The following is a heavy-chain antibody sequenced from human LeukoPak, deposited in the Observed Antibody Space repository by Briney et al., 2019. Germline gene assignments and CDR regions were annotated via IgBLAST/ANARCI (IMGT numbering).Heavy chain of an antibody. Sequence: SETLSLTCAVSGGSISSSNWWSWVRQPPGKGLEWIGEIYHSGSTNYNPSLKSRVTISVDKSKNQFSLKLSSVTAADTAVYYCARSRYCSSTSCFNFDYWGQGTLVTVSS. J-gene: IGHJ4*02. CDR1: GGSISSSNW. CDR3: ARSRYCSSTSCFNFDY. V-gene: IGHV4-4*02. D-gene: IGHD2-2*01. CDR2: IYHSGST.